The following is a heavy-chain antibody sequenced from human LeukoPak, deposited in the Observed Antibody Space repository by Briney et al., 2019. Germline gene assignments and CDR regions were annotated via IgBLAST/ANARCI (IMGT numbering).Heavy chain of an antibody. CDR2: IYSAGST. D-gene: IGHD4-17*01. CDR1: EFTFNNNY. CDR3: AGGLRSGLIDY. Sequence: GGSLRLSCAASEFTFNNNYMSWVRQAPGKGLEWVSTIYSAGSTNYADSVKGRFTISRDNSKNTMYLQMNSLRAGDTAVYYCAGGLRSGLIDYWGQGTLVTVSS. V-gene: IGHV3-53*01. J-gene: IGHJ4*02.